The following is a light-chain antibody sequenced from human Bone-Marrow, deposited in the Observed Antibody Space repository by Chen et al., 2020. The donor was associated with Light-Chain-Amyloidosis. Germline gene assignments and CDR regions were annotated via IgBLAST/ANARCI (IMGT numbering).Light chain of an antibody. Sequence: QPALTQPASVSGSPGQWSTIPGTGSSSDVGGDNHVSGYQQHPYKAPKLMIYEVTKRPSWVPDRFSGSKSNNTASLTISGLQTEDEADYFCSSYTITNTLIFGSGTRVTVL. J-gene: IGLJ1*01. CDR2: EVT. V-gene: IGLV2-14*01. CDR3: SSYTITNTLI. CDR1: SSDVGGDNH.